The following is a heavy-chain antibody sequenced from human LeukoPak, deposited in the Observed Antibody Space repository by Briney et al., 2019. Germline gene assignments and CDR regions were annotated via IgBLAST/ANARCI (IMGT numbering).Heavy chain of an antibody. CDR3: ARGREEYDGRGYYYFGIHDY. CDR1: GGSISSNY. D-gene: IGHD3-22*01. CDR2: VYNSGST. Sequence: PSETLSLTCTVSGGSISSNYWNWIRQPPGKGLEWIGYVYNSGSTNYNPSLKSRVPISVDTSKKQFSLKLSSVTAADTAVYYCARGREEYDGRGYYYFGIHDYWGRGTLV. J-gene: IGHJ4*02. V-gene: IGHV4-59*01.